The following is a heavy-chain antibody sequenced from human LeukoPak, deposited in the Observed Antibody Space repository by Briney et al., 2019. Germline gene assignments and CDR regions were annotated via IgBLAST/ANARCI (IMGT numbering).Heavy chain of an antibody. CDR1: GGSISSYY. Sequence: SETLSLTCTVSGGSISSYYWSWIRQPPGKGLEWIGYIYYSGSTNYNPSLKSRVTISVDTSKNQFSLKLSSVTAADTAVYYCARRVAAPLDGVWFDLWGQGTLVTVSS. CDR2: IYYSGST. CDR3: ARRVAAPLDGVWFDL. D-gene: IGHD6-13*01. J-gene: IGHJ5*02. V-gene: IGHV4-59*08.